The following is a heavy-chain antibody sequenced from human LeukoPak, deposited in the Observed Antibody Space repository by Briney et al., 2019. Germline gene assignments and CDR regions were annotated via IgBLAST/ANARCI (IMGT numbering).Heavy chain of an antibody. D-gene: IGHD5-12*01. V-gene: IGHV3-11*01. J-gene: IGHJ6*02. CDR2: ISESGKTI. CDR3: ARVPLVSGSYGMDV. Sequence: GGSLRLSCAASGFTFSDYFMSWIRQAPGKGLEWISYISESGKTIYYADSVKGRFTISRDNAKNSLFLQMTSLRAEDTAVYYCARVPLVSGSYGMDVWGQGTTVTVSS. CDR1: GFTFSDYF.